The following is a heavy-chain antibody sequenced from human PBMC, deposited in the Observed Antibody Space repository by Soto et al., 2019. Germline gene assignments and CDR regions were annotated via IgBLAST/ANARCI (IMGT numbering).Heavy chain of an antibody. CDR1: GLTFSSSW. J-gene: IGHJ6*04. Sequence: GGSLRLSCAASGLTFSSSWMSWVRQAPGKGLEWVANIKQDGSDKYYVVSVKGRFTISRDNARNSLFLQMNSLRAEDTAVYYCAGRQSGTTFYDDGMDVWGNGTTVTVSS. D-gene: IGHD1-1*01. CDR3: AGRQSGTTFYDDGMDV. V-gene: IGHV3-7*03. CDR2: IKQDGSDK.